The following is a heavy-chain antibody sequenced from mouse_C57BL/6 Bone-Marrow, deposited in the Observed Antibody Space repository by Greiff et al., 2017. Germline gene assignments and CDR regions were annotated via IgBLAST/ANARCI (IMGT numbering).Heavy chain of an antibody. CDR1: GYTFTSYW. CDR2: IDPSDSYT. J-gene: IGHJ3*01. V-gene: IGHV1-69*01. CDR3: AGGWFAY. Sequence: VQLQQPGAELVMPGASVKLSCKASGYTFTSYWMHWVKQRPGQGLEWIGEIDPSDSYTNSNQKFTGKSTLTVDKSSSTAYMQLSSLTSEDSAVYYCAGGWFAYWGQGTLVTVSA.